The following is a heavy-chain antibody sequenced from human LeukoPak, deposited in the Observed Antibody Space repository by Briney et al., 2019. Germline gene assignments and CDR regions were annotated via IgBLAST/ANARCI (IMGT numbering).Heavy chain of an antibody. CDR2: IIPIFGTV. J-gene: IGHJ4*02. V-gene: IGHV1-69*05. CDR3: ARGSRDYYDSSGYRFDY. Sequence: SVKVSCKASGGTFSSYAISWVRQAPGQGLEWMGGIIPIFGTVNYAQKFQGRVTITTDESTSTAYMELSSLRSEDTAVYYCARGSRDYYDSSGYRFDYWGQGTLVTVSS. D-gene: IGHD3-22*01. CDR1: GGTFSSYA.